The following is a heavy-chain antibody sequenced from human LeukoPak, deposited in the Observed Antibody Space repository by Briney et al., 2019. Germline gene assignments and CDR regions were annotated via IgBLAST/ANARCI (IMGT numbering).Heavy chain of an antibody. CDR2: IYYSGST. V-gene: IGHV4-59*08. J-gene: IGHJ3*02. CDR1: GGSISSYY. Sequence: SETLSLTCTVSGGSISSYYWSWIRQPPGKGLEWIGYIYYSGSTNYNPSLKSRVTISVDTSKNQFSMKLSSVTAAGTAVYYCAGGMGAFDIWGQGTMVTVSS. D-gene: IGHD6-13*01. CDR3: AGGMGAFDI.